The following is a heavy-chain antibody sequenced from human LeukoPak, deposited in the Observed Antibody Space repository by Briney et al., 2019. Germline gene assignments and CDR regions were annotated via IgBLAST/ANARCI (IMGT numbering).Heavy chain of an antibody. Sequence: PGGSLRLSCAASGFTVSSNYMSWVRQAPGKGLEWVSVIYSGGSTYYADSVKGRFTISRDNSKNTLYLQMNSLRAEDTAVYYCATFPYCSGGRCYPKFDYWGQGTLVTVSS. CDR1: GFTVSSNY. J-gene: IGHJ4*02. V-gene: IGHV3-66*01. CDR2: IYSGGST. CDR3: ATFPYCSGGRCYPKFDY. D-gene: IGHD2-15*01.